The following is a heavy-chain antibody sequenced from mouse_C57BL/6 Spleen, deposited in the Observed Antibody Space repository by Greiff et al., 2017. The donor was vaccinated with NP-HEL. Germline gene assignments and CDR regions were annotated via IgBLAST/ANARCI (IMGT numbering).Heavy chain of an antibody. V-gene: IGHV14-1*01. CDR1: GYNIKDYY. D-gene: IGHD1-3*01. CDR3: ATEKYYFDY. CDR2: IDPEDGDT. Sequence: VQLQQSGAELVRPGASVKLSCTASGYNIKDYYMHWVKQRPEQGLEWIGRIDPEDGDTEYAAKFQSKATMTADTSSNTAYRQLSSLTAEDTCVYYCATEKYYFDYWGQGTTLTVSS. J-gene: IGHJ2*01.